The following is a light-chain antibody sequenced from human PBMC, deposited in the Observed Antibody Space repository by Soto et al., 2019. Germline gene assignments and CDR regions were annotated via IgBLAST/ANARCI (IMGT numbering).Light chain of an antibody. CDR3: QQYNNSLLT. J-gene: IGKJ4*01. CDR2: GAS. CDR1: QSVSSN. Sequence: ELVMTQSPATLSVSPGERATLSCRASQSVSSNLAWYQQRPGQAPRLLIYGASTRATGVPARFSGSGSGTDYTGYISSLQSEDFAVYYCQQYNNSLLTFGGGTKLEI. V-gene: IGKV3-15*01.